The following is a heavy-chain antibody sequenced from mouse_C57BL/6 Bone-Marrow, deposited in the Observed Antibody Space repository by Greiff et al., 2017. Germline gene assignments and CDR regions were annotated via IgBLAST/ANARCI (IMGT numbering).Heavy chain of an antibody. CDR3: AKLVAHWYFDV. J-gene: IGHJ1*03. Sequence: QVQLQQPGAELVKPGASVKLSCKASGYTFTSYWMHWVKQRPGRGLEWIGRIDPRSGGTKYNEKFKSKATLTVDKPSSTSYMQLSSLTSEDSSVYYCAKLVAHWYFDVWGTGTTVTVSS. CDR1: GYTFTSYW. V-gene: IGHV1-72*01. D-gene: IGHD1-1*01. CDR2: IDPRSGGT.